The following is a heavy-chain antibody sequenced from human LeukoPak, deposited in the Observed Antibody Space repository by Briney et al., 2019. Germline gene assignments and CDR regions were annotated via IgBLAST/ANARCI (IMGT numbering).Heavy chain of an antibody. D-gene: IGHD5-12*01. J-gene: IGHJ4*02. CDR3: ARVPLTGSGYAGTFDY. Sequence: GASVKVSCKASGYTFTSYGISWVRQAPGQGLEWMGWISAYNGNTNYAQKLQGRVTMTTDTSTSTAYMELRSLRSDDTAVYYCARVPLTGSGYAGTFDYWGQGTLVTVSS. CDR2: ISAYNGNT. CDR1: GYTFTSYG. V-gene: IGHV1-18*01.